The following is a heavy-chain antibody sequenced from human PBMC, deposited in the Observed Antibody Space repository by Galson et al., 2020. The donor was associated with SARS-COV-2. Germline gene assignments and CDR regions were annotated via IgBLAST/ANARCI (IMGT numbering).Heavy chain of an antibody. Sequence: SETLSLTCAISGASITDDRYSWSWVRQPPGKGLEWMGYIHHSGTTYYNPSLKSRVTISRDTSKNQNSLNVRSVTAADTAVFYCARDGRRSASLPFDPWGQGALVTVSS. V-gene: IGHV4-30-4*07. D-gene: IGHD6-25*01. CDR2: IHHSGTT. J-gene: IGHJ5*02. CDR1: GASITDDRYS. CDR3: ARDGRRSASLPFDP.